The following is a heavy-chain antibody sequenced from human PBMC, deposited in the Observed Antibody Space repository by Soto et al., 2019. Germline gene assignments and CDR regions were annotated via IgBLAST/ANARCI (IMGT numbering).Heavy chain of an antibody. V-gene: IGHV1-69*13. CDR3: ARDPGYSGYDAPSPNYYYYGMDV. D-gene: IGHD5-12*01. CDR1: GGTFSSYA. J-gene: IGHJ6*02. CDR2: IIPIFGTA. Sequence: SVKVSCKACGGTFSSYAISWVRQAPGQGLEWMGGIIPIFGTANYAQKFQGRVTITADESTSTAYMELSSLRSEDTAVYYCARDPGYSGYDAPSPNYYYYGMDVWGQGTTVTVSS.